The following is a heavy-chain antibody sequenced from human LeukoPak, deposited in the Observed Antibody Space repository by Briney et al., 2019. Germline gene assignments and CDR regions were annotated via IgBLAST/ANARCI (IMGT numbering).Heavy chain of an antibody. Sequence: GGSLRLSCAASGFTFSSYEMNWVRQAPGKGLEWVSAISGSGGSTYYADTVKGRFTISRDNSRNTLYLQMNSLRAEDTAVYYCAKGVATIFYYYYGMDVWGQGTTVTVSS. D-gene: IGHD5-24*01. CDR1: GFTFSSYE. CDR2: ISGSGGST. CDR3: AKGVATIFYYYYGMDV. V-gene: IGHV3-23*01. J-gene: IGHJ6*02.